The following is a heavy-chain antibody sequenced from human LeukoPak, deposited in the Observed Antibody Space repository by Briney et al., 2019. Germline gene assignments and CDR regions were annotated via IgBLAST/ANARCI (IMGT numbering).Heavy chain of an antibody. D-gene: IGHD6-19*01. J-gene: IGHJ4*02. V-gene: IGHV3-30*18. CDR2: ISYDGLNK. Sequence: GGSLRLSCAASGITISNYGVHWVRQAPGKGLEWLAVISYDGLNKNYADSVKGRFSISRDNSKNTLYLQMSSLRAEDTAIYYCAKELQWHLRSYHFDYWGPGTLVTVSS. CDR1: GITISNYG. CDR3: AKELQWHLRSYHFDY.